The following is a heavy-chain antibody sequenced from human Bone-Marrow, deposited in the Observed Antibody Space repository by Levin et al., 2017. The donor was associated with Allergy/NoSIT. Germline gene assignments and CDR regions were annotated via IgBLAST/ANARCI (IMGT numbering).Heavy chain of an antibody. CDR3: ARDRGYYHGMDV. Sequence: GASVKVSCEASGYTFTSHGFSWVRQAPGQGLEWMGWISVYNGNTKYAQKFQGRVTMTTDTSTSTAYMELRSLKSDDTAVYYCARDRGYYHGMDVWGQGTTVTVSS. J-gene: IGHJ6*02. V-gene: IGHV1-18*01. CDR2: ISVYNGNT. CDR1: GYTFTSHG.